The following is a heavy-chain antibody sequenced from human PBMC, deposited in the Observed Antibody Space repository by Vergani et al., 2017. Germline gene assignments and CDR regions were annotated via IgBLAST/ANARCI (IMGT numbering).Heavy chain of an antibody. CDR1: GFTFSSYA. Sequence: EVQLVESGGGLVKPGGSLRLSCAASGFTFSSYAMSWVRQAPGKGLEWVSAISGSGGSTYYADSVKGRFTISRDNSKNTLYLQMNSLRAEDTAVYYCAKDYSYICDFWSGYYTSSYYYYMDVWGKGTTVTVSS. CDR3: AKDYSYICDFWSGYYTSSYYYYMDV. J-gene: IGHJ6*03. V-gene: IGHV3-23*04. CDR2: ISGSGGST. D-gene: IGHD3-3*01.